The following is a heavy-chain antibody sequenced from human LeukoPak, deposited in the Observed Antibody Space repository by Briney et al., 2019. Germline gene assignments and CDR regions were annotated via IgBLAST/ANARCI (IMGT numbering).Heavy chain of an antibody. D-gene: IGHD3-10*01. Sequence: GGSLRLSCAASGFAFSNYWVHWVRQAPGKGLVWVSRVNRDGSTTKYADSVKGRFTVSRDNAKNTLNLQMNSLRAEDTAVYYCARDKKSGESSEIDYWGQGTLVTVSS. CDR2: VNRDGSTT. CDR1: GFAFSNYW. CDR3: ARDKKSGESSEIDY. J-gene: IGHJ4*02. V-gene: IGHV3-74*03.